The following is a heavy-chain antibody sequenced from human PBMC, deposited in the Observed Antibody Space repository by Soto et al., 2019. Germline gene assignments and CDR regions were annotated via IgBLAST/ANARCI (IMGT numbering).Heavy chain of an antibody. Sequence: ASVKVSCKASGGTFSSYAISWVRQAPGQGLEWMGGIITIFGTANYAQKFQGRVTITADTSTSTAYMELTSLRSDDTAVYHCAREYCSGGSCYGVDYWGQGTPVTVSS. J-gene: IGHJ4*02. V-gene: IGHV1-69*06. CDR3: AREYCSGGSCYGVDY. CDR1: GGTFSSYA. CDR2: IITIFGTA. D-gene: IGHD2-15*01.